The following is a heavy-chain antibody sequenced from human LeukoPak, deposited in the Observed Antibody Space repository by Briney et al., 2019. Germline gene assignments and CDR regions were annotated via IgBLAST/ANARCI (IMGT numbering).Heavy chain of an antibody. CDR3: AKGVAVTSPYDFDY. CDR2: ISGSGSST. J-gene: IGHJ4*02. Sequence: PGGSLRLFCAASGFTFSSYAMRWVRQAPGKGLEWVSPISGSGSSTYYADSVKGRFTISRDNSKNTLYLQMNSLRAEDTAVYYSAKGVAVTSPYDFDYWGQGTLVTVSS. D-gene: IGHD6-19*01. CDR1: GFTFSSYA. V-gene: IGHV3-23*01.